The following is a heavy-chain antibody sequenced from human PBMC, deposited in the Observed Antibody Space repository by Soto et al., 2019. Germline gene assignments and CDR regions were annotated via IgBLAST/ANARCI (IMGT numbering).Heavy chain of an antibody. CDR2: INAGNDNT. CDR3: ARDYTAAAGHPDY. J-gene: IGHJ4*02. D-gene: IGHD6-13*01. CDR1: GYTFTNYA. Sequence: QVQLVQSGAEEKKPGASVKVSCKASGYTFTNYAMHWVRQAPGQRLEWMGWINAGNDNTKYSQKFQGRVTITRDTSVSTAYMELSSLRSEDTAVYYCARDYTAAAGHPDYWGQGTLVTVSS. V-gene: IGHV1-3*05.